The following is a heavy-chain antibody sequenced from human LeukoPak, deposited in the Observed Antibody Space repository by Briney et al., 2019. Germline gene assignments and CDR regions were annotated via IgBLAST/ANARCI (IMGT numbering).Heavy chain of an antibody. V-gene: IGHV3-30*02. CDR1: GFTFSSYG. CDR3: ANGEAIFGVVHPLGAFDI. D-gene: IGHD3-3*01. J-gene: IGHJ3*02. Sequence: GGSLRLSCAASGFTFSSYGMHWVRQAPGKGLEWVAFIRYDGSNEYYADSVKGRFTISRDNSKNTLYLQMNSLRAEDTAVYYCANGEAIFGVVHPLGAFDIWGQGTMVTVSS. CDR2: IRYDGSNE.